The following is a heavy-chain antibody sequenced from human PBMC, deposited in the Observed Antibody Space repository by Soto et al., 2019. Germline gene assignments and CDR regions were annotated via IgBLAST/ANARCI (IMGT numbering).Heavy chain of an antibody. V-gene: IGHV3-74*01. CDR1: GFTFSGDW. Sequence: GGSLRLSCSASGFTFSGDWLHWVRPAAGKGLEWVSRINMEGSNTNYADSVKGRFTISRDNAKNSLYLQMNSPRAEDTAIYYCAKDRHPDGIWTFDYWGRGTLVTVS. CDR3: AKDRHPDGIWTFDY. J-gene: IGHJ4*02. CDR2: INMEGSNT. D-gene: IGHD3-9*01.